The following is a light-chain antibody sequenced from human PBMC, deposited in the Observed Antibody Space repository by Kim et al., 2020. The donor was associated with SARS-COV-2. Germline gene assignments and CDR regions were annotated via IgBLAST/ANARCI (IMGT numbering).Light chain of an antibody. CDR3: QQYNNWPYT. CDR1: QDVSSN. CDR2: GAS. Sequence: SVSPGERATHSCRASQDVSSNLAWYQQKPGQAPRLLIYGASTRATGIPARFSGSGSGTEFTLTISSLQSEDFAVYYCQQYNNWPYTFGQGTKLEI. J-gene: IGKJ2*01. V-gene: IGKV3-15*01.